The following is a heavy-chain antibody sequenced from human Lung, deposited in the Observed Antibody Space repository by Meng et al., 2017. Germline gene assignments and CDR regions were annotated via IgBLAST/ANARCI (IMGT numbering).Heavy chain of an antibody. CDR3: ARGPTTMAHDFDY. CDR1: GGSFSDYS. J-gene: IGHJ4*02. Sequence: QVHLQHLGQGLLQPSQPPSLTSVADGGSFSDYSWRWIRQPPGKGLEWIGEINHSGSTNYNPSLESRATISVDTSQNNLSLKLSSVTAADSAVYYCARGPTTMAHDFDYWGQGTLVTVSS. CDR2: INHSGST. D-gene: IGHD4-11*01. V-gene: IGHV4-34*01.